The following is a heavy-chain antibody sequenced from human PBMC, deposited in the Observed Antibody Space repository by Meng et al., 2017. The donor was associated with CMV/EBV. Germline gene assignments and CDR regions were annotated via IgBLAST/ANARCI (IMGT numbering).Heavy chain of an antibody. V-gene: IGHV3-21*01. Sequence: GESLKISCAASGFTFSSYSMNWVRQAPGKGLEWVSSISSSSSYIYYADSVKGRFTISRDNAKNTLYLQMNSLRAEDTAVYYCARSRGYCSSTSCSSVSGGTGYYYYYGMDVWGQGTTVTVSS. CDR1: GFTFSSYS. D-gene: IGHD2-2*01. J-gene: IGHJ6*02. CDR2: ISSSSSYI. CDR3: ARSRGYCSSTSCSSVSGGTGYYYYYGMDV.